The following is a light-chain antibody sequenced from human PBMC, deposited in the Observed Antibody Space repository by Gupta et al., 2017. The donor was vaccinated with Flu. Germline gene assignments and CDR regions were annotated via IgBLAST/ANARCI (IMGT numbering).Light chain of an antibody. Sequence: DTQMTQSPSSLSASVGDRVTITCQASQDINSYLNWYQQKPGQAPKLLIYDVSNLERGVSLRFSGSGSGTHFTFAISSLQPEDVATYFCQQYDTVPYSFGQGTNLEIK. J-gene: IGKJ2*03. CDR3: QQYDTVPYS. CDR2: DVS. CDR1: QDINSY. V-gene: IGKV1-33*01.